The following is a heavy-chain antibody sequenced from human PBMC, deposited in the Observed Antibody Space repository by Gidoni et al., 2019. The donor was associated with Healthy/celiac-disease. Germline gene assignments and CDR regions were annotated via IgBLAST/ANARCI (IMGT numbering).Heavy chain of an antibody. CDR2: ISYDGSNK. CDR1: GFTFSSYA. Sequence: QVQLVESGGGVVQTGRYLRPSCAASGFTFSSYAMHWVRKAPAKGLEWVAVISYDGSNKYYADSVKGRFTISRDNSKNTLYLQMNSLRAEDTAVYYCARTPLYRDAFDIWGQGTMVTVSS. J-gene: IGHJ3*02. V-gene: IGHV3-30-3*01. CDR3: ARTPLYRDAFDI.